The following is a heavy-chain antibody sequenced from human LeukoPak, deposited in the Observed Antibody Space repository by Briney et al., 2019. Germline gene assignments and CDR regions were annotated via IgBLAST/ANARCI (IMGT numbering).Heavy chain of an antibody. D-gene: IGHD5-18*01. Sequence: GXIYYSGSTNYNPSLKSRVTISVDTSKNQFSLKLSSVTAADTAVYYCARHEGGYSYGRDAFDIWGQGTMVTVSS. CDR2: IYYSGST. J-gene: IGHJ3*02. V-gene: IGHV4-61*07. CDR3: ARHEGGYSYGRDAFDI.